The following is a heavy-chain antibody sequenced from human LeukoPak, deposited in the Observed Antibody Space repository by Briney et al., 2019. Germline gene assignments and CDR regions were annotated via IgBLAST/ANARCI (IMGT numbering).Heavy chain of an antibody. CDR1: GYTFTSYA. CDR3: ATLAQGDILTGTGSGY. V-gene: IGHV1-69*13. Sequence: ASVKVSCKASGYTFTSYAMNWVRQAPGQGLEWMGGIIPIFGTANYAQKFQGRVTITADESTSTAYMELSSLRSEDTAVYYCATLAQGDILTGTGSGYWGQGTLVTVSS. D-gene: IGHD3-9*01. CDR2: IIPIFGTA. J-gene: IGHJ4*02.